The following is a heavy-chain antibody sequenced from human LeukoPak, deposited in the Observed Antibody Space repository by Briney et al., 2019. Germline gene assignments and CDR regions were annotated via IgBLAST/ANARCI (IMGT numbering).Heavy chain of an antibody. CDR1: GGSITDHY. J-gene: IGHJ4*02. CDR3: ARFSSGCSTASCYSDY. Sequence: SETLSLTCTVSGGSITDHYWSWIRQPPGKGLELTGHIHSTGNTFYKPPLKSRITISLDTSRNQFSLRLSSVTAADTAVYYCARFSSGCSTASCYSDYWGQGTLVTVSS. D-gene: IGHD2-2*01. CDR2: IHSTGNT. V-gene: IGHV4-59*11.